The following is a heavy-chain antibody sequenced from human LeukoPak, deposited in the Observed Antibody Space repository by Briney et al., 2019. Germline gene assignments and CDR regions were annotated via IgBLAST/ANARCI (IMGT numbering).Heavy chain of an antibody. V-gene: IGHV4-59*01. Sequence: SETLSLTCTVPGDAISQYYWTWIRQPPGKGLEWIGYLYNSGNTDYNPSLKSRVTMSLDTSKNQFPLKLGSVTAADTAVYYCARVTPKNWGPSTYYFDYWGQGTLVTVSS. D-gene: IGHD7-27*01. CDR2: LYNSGNT. CDR3: ARVTPKNWGPSTYYFDY. J-gene: IGHJ4*02. CDR1: GDAISQYY.